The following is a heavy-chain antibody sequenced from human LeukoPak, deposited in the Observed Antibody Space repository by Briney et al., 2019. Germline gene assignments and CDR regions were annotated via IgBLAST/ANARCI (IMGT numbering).Heavy chain of an antibody. D-gene: IGHD2-15*01. V-gene: IGHV3-30*02. CDR3: AKGGSSELKDAFDI. CDR2: IWYDGTNK. J-gene: IGHJ3*02. Sequence: GGSLRLSCAASGLTFSSYGMYWVRQAPGKGLEWVAVIWYDGTNKYYADSVKGRFTISRDNSKNTLDVQMNSLRAEDTAVYSCAKGGSSELKDAFDIWGQGTVVTVSA. CDR1: GLTFSSYG.